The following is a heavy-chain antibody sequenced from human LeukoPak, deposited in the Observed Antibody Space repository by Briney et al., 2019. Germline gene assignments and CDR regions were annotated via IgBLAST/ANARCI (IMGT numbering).Heavy chain of an antibody. J-gene: IGHJ6*02. CDR2: ISYDGRNE. D-gene: IGHD3-3*01. V-gene: IGHV3-30-3*01. CDR1: GFSFSSYA. Sequence: PGRSLRLSCAASGFSFSSYAMHWVRQAPGKGLEWVAVISYDGRNEYYADSVKGRFTISRDISMNTLYLQMNSLRPEDSAVYYCARGGDSWSGYSYGMDVWGQGTTVTVSS. CDR3: ARGGDSWSGYSYGMDV.